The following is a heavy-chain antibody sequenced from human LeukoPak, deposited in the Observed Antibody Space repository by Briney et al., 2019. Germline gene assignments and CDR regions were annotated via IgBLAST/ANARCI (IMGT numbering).Heavy chain of an antibody. J-gene: IGHJ4*02. D-gene: IGHD2-8*01. V-gene: IGHV3-21*01. CDR1: GFTFSSYS. CDR3: ARGLNGFDY. Sequence: GGSLRLSCAASGFTFSSYSMNWVRQAPGKGLEWVSSISCSSSYIYYAASVKGRFTISRDHANHSLYLQMNSMRAEDTAVYYCARGLNGFDYWGQGTLVTVSS. CDR2: ISCSSSYI.